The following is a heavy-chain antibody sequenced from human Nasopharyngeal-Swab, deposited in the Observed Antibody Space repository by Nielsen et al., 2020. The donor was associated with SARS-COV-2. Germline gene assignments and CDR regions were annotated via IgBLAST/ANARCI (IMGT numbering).Heavy chain of an antibody. CDR2: IIPIFGAA. D-gene: IGHD5-12*01. CDR1: GGTFSSYA. CDR3: ASGLRFPDFQH. J-gene: IGHJ1*01. Sequence: SVKVSCKASGGTFSSYAISWVRQAPGQGLEWMGGIIPIFGAANYAQKFQGRVTITADESTSTAYMELGSLRSEDTAVYYCASGLRFPDFQHWGQGTLVTVSS. V-gene: IGHV1-69*13.